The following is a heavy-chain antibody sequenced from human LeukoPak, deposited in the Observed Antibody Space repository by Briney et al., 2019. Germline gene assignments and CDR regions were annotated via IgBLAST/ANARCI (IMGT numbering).Heavy chain of an antibody. Sequence: SETLSLTCTVSGGSISSGGYYWSWIRQHPGKGLEWIGYIYYSGSTYYNPSLKSRVTISVDTSKNQFSLKLSSVTAADTAVYYCARALWFGGLPDAFDIWGQGTMVTVSS. CDR1: GGSISSGGYY. D-gene: IGHD3-10*01. CDR2: IYYSGST. V-gene: IGHV4-31*03. CDR3: ARALWFGGLPDAFDI. J-gene: IGHJ3*02.